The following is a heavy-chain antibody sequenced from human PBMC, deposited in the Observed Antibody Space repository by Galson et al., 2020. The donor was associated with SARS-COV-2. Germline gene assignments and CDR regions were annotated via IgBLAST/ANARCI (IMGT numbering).Heavy chain of an antibody. V-gene: IGHV4-59*01. CDR2: IYYSGST. Sequence: SETLSLTCTVSGGSISSYYWSWIRQPPGKGLEWIGYIYYSGSTNYNPSLKSRVTISVDTSKNQFSLKLSSVTAADTAVYYCVSSARDYDYVWGSFYFDYWGQGTLVTVSS. CDR1: GGSISSYY. D-gene: IGHD3-16*01. CDR3: VSSARDYDYVWGSFYFDY. J-gene: IGHJ4*02.